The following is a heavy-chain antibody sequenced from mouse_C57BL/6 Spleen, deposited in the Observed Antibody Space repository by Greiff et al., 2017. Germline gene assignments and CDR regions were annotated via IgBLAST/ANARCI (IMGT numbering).Heavy chain of an antibody. D-gene: IGHD3-2*02. J-gene: IGHJ4*01. V-gene: IGHV5-9-1*02. CDR1: GFTFSSYA. CDR3: TRANRQLRLRDYYAMDC. CDR2: ISSGGDYI. Sequence: EVKLMESGEGLVKPGGSLKLSCAASGFTFSSYAMSWVRQTPEKRLEWVAYISSGGDYIYYADTVKGRFNISRDNARNTLYLQMSSLKSEDTAMYYCTRANRQLRLRDYYAMDCWGKGTSVTVSS.